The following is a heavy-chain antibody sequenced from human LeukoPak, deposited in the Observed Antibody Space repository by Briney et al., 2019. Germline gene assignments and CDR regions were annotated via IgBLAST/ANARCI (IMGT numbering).Heavy chain of an antibody. CDR1: GYTFTGYY. J-gene: IGHJ3*02. V-gene: IGHV1-2*02. CDR2: INPNSGGT. CDR3: ARESLESSSSSDAFDI. Sequence: ASVKVSCNASGYTFTGYYMHWVRQAPGQGLEWMGWINPNSGGTNYAQKFQGRVTMTRDTSISTAYMELSRLRSDDTAVYYCARESLESSSSSDAFDIWGQGTMVTVSS. D-gene: IGHD6-6*01.